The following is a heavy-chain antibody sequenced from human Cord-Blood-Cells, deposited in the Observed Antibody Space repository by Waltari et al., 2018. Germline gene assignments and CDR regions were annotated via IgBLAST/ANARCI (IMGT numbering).Heavy chain of an antibody. J-gene: IGHJ3*02. Sequence: EVQLVESGGGLVQPGGSLRLSCAASGFTVSSNSMSWVRQAPGKGLEWVSVIYSGGSTYYADSVKGRFTISRHNSKNTLYLQMNSLRAEDTAVYYCARLLNGAFDIWGQGTMVTVSS. D-gene: IGHD1-26*01. CDR1: GFTVSSNS. V-gene: IGHV3-53*04. CDR2: IYSGGST. CDR3: ARLLNGAFDI.